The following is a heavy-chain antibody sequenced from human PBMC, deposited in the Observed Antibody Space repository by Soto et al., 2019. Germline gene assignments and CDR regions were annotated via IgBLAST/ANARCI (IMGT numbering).Heavy chain of an antibody. Sequence: AGGSLRLSCAASGFTFSTYTMSWVRQAPGKGLEWVSGIGGSGASTYNADSVKGRFTISRDNSKNTLYLQMNRLRADDTAVYYCAKGKSSSGWLLDFWGQGTLVTVSS. CDR2: IGGSGAST. J-gene: IGHJ4*02. CDR3: AKGKSSSGWLLDF. D-gene: IGHD6-19*01. CDR1: GFTFSTYT. V-gene: IGHV3-23*01.